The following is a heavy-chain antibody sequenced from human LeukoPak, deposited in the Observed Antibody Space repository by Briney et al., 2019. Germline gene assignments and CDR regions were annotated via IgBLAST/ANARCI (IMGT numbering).Heavy chain of an antibody. J-gene: IGHJ4*02. CDR2: IYYSGST. D-gene: IGHD6-19*01. CDR1: GGSISSSSYY. CDR3: ARVSSGVTDY. Sequence: PSETLSLTCTVSGGSISSSSYYWGWIRQPPGKGLEWIGSIYYSGSTYYNPSLKSRVTISVDTSKNQFSLKLSSVTAADTAVYYCARVSSGVTDYWGQGTLVTVSS. V-gene: IGHV4-39*01.